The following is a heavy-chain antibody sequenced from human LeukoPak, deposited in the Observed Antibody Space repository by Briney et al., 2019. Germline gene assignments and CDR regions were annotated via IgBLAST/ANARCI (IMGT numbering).Heavy chain of an antibody. CDR3: ARQFRVWGSYRYNWFDP. CDR1: GGSISSSSYY. Sequence: SETLSLTCTVSGGSISSSSYYWGWIRQPPGKGLEWIGSIYYSGSTYYNPSLKSRVTISVDTSKNQFSLKLSSVTAADTAVYYCARQFRVWGSYRYNWFDPWGQGTLVTVSS. CDR2: IYYSGST. J-gene: IGHJ5*02. V-gene: IGHV4-39*01. D-gene: IGHD3-16*02.